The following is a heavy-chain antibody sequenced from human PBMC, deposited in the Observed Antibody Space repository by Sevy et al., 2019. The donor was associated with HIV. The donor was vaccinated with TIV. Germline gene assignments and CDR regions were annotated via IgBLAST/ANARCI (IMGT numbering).Heavy chain of an antibody. CDR3: ETTKDSYDYSGYPFDY. CDR2: FDPEDGDPEDGKT. J-gene: IGHJ4*02. Sequence: ASVKVSCKVSGYTLAKFSIHWVRQAPGKGLEWMTSFDPEDGDPEDGKTIYAQKFLGRVTMTEDTSPDTAYIELSSLRLNDTTGNYFETTKDSYDYSGYPFDYWGQGTLVTVSS. V-gene: IGHV1-24*01. D-gene: IGHD3-22*01. CDR1: GYTLAKFS.